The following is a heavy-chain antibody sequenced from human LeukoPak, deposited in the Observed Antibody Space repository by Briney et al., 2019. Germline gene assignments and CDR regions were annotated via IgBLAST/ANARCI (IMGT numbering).Heavy chain of an antibody. V-gene: IGHV3-11*06. CDR2: ISSSSSYT. CDR3: ARGRLDTAPRRYFDY. CDR1: GFTFSDYY. Sequence: WGSLRLSCAASGFTFSDYYMSWIRQAPGQGQELVSYISSSSSYTNYADSVKGRFTISRDNAKNSLYLQMNSLRAEDTAVYYCARGRLDTAPRRYFDYWGQGALVTVSS. D-gene: IGHD5-18*01. J-gene: IGHJ4*02.